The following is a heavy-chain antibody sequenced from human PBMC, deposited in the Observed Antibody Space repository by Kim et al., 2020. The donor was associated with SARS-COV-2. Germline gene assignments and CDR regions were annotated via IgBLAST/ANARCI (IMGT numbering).Heavy chain of an antibody. J-gene: IGHJ4*02. Sequence: SVKVSCKASGGTFSSYAISWVRQAPGQGLEWMGGIIPIFGTANYAQKFQGRVTITADESTSTAYMELSSLRSEDTAVYYCARDGPSVNGDYEGYWGQGTLVTVSS. CDR3: ARDGPSVNGDYEGY. D-gene: IGHD4-17*01. CDR2: IIPIFGTA. CDR1: GGTFSSYA. V-gene: IGHV1-69*13.